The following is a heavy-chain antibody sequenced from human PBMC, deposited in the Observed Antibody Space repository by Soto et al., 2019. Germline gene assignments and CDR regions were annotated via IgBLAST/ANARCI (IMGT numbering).Heavy chain of an antibody. D-gene: IGHD2-2*01. CDR1: GGSISSSSYY. CDR3: ARDDCISTSCYYDL. Sequence: SETLSLTCTVSGGSISSSSYYWGWIRQPPGKGLEWIGSIYYSGSTYYNPSLKSRVTISVDTSKNQFSLKLSSVTAADTAVYYCARDDCISTSCYYDLWGRGTLVTVSS. V-gene: IGHV4-39*02. J-gene: IGHJ2*01. CDR2: IYYSGST.